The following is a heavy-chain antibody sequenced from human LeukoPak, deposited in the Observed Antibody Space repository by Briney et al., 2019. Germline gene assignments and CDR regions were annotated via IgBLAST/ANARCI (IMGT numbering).Heavy chain of an antibody. CDR1: GYSIRSGYY. V-gene: IGHV4-38-2*01. Sequence: SETLSLTCAVSGYSIRSGYYWGWIRQSPGKGLEWIGSIYHSGSTYYNPSLKSRVTISVDTSKNQFSLKLSSVTAADTAVYYCARGTYYYGSGTSLIDYRGQGTLVTVSS. D-gene: IGHD3-10*01. J-gene: IGHJ4*02. CDR3: ARGTYYYGSGTSLIDY. CDR2: IYHSGST.